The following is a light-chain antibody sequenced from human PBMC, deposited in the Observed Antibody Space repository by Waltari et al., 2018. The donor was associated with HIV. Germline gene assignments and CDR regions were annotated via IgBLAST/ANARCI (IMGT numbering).Light chain of an antibody. CDR2: GTS. CDR3: QQYDDWPHT. CDR1: QSITTN. J-gene: IGKJ2*01. V-gene: IGKV3-15*01. Sequence: EIVMTQSPATLSVSPGERATLSCRASQSITTNLAWFQQKPGQAPRLLLYGTSTRASGVPGRFSGSGSATEFTLTINGLQSEDFAVYFCQQYDDWPHTFGQGAKLEIK.